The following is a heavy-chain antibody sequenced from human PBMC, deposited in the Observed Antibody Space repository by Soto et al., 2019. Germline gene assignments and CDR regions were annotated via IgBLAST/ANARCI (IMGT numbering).Heavy chain of an antibody. Sequence: EVQLVESGGGLVKPGGSLRLSCAASGFTFSSYSMNWVRQAPGKGLEWVSSISSSSSYIYYADSVKGRFTISRDNAKNALYLQMNSLRAEDTAVCYCARADDYGMDVWGQGTTVTVSS. CDR1: GFTFSSYS. CDR2: ISSSSSYI. J-gene: IGHJ6*02. CDR3: ARADDYGMDV. V-gene: IGHV3-21*01.